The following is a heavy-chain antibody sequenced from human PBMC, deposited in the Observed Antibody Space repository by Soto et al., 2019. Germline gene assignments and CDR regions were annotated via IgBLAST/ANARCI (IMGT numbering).Heavy chain of an antibody. J-gene: IGHJ4*02. V-gene: IGHV3-33*01. CDR3: ARDEMATTSFDY. Sequence: QVQLVESGGGVVQPGRSLRLSCAASGFTFSSYSMHWVRQAPGKGLEWVAVIWYDGSNKYYADSVKGRFTISRDNSKNTLYLQMNSLRAEDTAVYYCARDEMATTSFDYWGQGTLVTVSS. CDR2: IWYDGSNK. D-gene: IGHD5-12*01. CDR1: GFTFSSYS.